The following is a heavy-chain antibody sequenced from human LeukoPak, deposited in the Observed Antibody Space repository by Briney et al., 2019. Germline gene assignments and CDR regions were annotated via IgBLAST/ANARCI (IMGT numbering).Heavy chain of an antibody. CDR2: IYSGGST. CDR3: ARNTGWGIHNWFDP. J-gene: IGHJ5*02. Sequence: PGGSLRLSCAASGFTVSSNYMSWVRQAPGKGLEWVSVIYSGGSTYYADSVKGRFTISRDNSKNTLYLQMNSLRAEDTAVYYCARNTGWGIHNWFDPWGQGTLVTVSS. V-gene: IGHV3-66*01. CDR1: GFTVSSNY. D-gene: IGHD3-16*01.